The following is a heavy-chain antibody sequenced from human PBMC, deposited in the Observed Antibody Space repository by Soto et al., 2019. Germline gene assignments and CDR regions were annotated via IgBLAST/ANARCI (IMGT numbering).Heavy chain of an antibody. J-gene: IGHJ4*02. V-gene: IGHV3-21*01. CDR1: GFTFSSYS. CDR2: ISSSSSYI. CDR3: ARGPIVVVPAAIPNYFDY. D-gene: IGHD2-2*02. Sequence: GGSLRLSCAASGFTFSSYSMNWVRQAPGKGLEWVSSISSSSSYIYYADSVKGRFTISRDNAKNSLYLQMNSLRAEDTAVYYCARGPIVVVPAAIPNYFDYWGQGTLVTVSS.